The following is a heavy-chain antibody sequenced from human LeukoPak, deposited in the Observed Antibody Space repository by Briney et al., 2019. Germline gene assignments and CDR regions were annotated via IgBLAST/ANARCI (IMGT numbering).Heavy chain of an antibody. V-gene: IGHV3-30*02. CDR1: GFTFSSYG. D-gene: IGHD3-10*01. CDR3: AKDTLSFTYYYGSGNTYFDY. Sequence: GGSLRLSCAASGFTFSSYGMHWVRQAPGKGLEWVAFIRYDGSNKYYADSVKGRFTISRDNSKNTLYLQMNSLRAEDTAVYYCAKDTLSFTYYYGSGNTYFDYWGQGTLVTVSS. J-gene: IGHJ4*02. CDR2: IRYDGSNK.